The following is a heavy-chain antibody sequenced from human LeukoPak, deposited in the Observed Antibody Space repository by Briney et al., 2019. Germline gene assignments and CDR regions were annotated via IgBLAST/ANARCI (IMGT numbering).Heavy chain of an antibody. J-gene: IGHJ5*02. V-gene: IGHV3-33*06. CDR1: GFTFSSYG. Sequence: GRSLRLSCAASGFTFSSYGMHWVRQAPGKGLEWVAVIWYDGSNKYYADSVKGRFTISRDNSKNTLYLQMNSLRAEDTAVYYCAEDASIGQNWFDHWGQGTLVTVSS. CDR3: AEDASIGQNWFDH. D-gene: IGHD2-15*01. CDR2: IWYDGSNK.